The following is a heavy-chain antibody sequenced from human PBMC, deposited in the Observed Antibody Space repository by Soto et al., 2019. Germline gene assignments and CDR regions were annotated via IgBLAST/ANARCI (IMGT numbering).Heavy chain of an antibody. Sequence: LRLSCAASGFTFDDYAMHWVRQAPGKGLEWVSGISWNSGSIGYADSVKGRFTISRDNAKNSLYLQMNSLRAEDTALYYCAKDKAQRYCSGGSCPRGSYYYYGMDVWGQGTTVTV. CDR2: ISWNSGSI. CDR3: AKDKAQRYCSGGSCPRGSYYYYGMDV. J-gene: IGHJ6*02. CDR1: GFTFDDYA. D-gene: IGHD2-15*01. V-gene: IGHV3-9*01.